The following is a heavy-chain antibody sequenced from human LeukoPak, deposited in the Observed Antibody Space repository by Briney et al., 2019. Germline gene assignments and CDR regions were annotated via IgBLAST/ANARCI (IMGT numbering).Heavy chain of an antibody. CDR1: GFTFSDYY. CDR3: ARSRYYDFWSGYYARPYFDY. V-gene: IGHV3-11*01. Sequence: GGSLRLSCAASGFTFSDYYMSWIRQAPGKGLEWVSYISSSGSTIYYADSVKGRFTISRDNAKNSLYLRMNSLRAEDTAVYYCARSRYYDFWSGYYARPYFDYWGQGTLVTVSS. CDR2: ISSSGSTI. D-gene: IGHD3-3*01. J-gene: IGHJ4*02.